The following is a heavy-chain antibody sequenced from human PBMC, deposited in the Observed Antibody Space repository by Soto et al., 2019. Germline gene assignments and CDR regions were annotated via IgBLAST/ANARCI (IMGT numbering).Heavy chain of an antibody. J-gene: IGHJ5*02. D-gene: IGHD1-26*01. Sequence: QVQLVQSGAEVKKPGSSVKVSCKASGGTFSSYAISWVRQAPGQGLEWMGGIIPIFGTANYAQKFQGRVTITAYKATSTAYMELSSLRSEDTAVYDCARVNSGLLAVPPDSGWFDPWGQGTLVTVSA. CDR2: IIPIFGTA. CDR3: ARVNSGLLAVPPDSGWFDP. V-gene: IGHV1-69*06. CDR1: GGTFSSYA.